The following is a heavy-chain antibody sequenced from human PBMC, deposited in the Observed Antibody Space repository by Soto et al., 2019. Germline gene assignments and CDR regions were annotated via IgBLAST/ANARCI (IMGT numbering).Heavy chain of an antibody. J-gene: IGHJ4*02. V-gene: IGHV1-3*01. CDR2: INAGNGNT. Sequence: ASVKVSCKASGYTFTSYAMHWVRQAPGQRLEWMGWINAGNGNTKYSQKFQGQVTISADKSISTAYLQWSSLKASDTAMYYCASTLMYSSGAVAKKWPYYFDYWGQGTLVTVSS. CDR1: GYTFTSYA. CDR3: ASTLMYSSGAVAKKWPYYFDY. D-gene: IGHD6-19*01.